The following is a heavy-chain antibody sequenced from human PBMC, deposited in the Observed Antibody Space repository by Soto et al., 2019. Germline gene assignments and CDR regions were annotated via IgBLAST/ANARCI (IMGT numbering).Heavy chain of an antibody. CDR1: GYTLTELS. J-gene: IGHJ6*02. V-gene: IGHV1-24*01. CDR2: FDPEDGET. Sequence: ASVKVSCKVSGYTLTELSMHWVRQAPGKGLEWMGGFDPEDGETIYAQKFQGRVTMTEDTSTDTAYMELSSLRSEDTAVYYCARDSGYSYGYLGYYYYGMDVWGQGTTVTVSS. CDR3: ARDSGYSYGYLGYYYYGMDV. D-gene: IGHD5-18*01.